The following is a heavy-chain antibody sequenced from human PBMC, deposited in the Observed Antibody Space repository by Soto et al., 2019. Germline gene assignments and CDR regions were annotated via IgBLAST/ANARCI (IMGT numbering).Heavy chain of an antibody. V-gene: IGHV4-39*07. CDR3: ARAPDGAARHFDY. D-gene: IGHD6-6*01. J-gene: IGHJ4*02. CDR2: IYHSGST. Sequence: SETLSLTCTVSGGSISSSSYYWGWIRQPPGKGLEWIGEIYHSGSTNYNPSLKSRVTISVDKSKNQFSLKLSSVTAADTAVYYCARAPDGAARHFDYWGQGTLVTVSS. CDR1: GGSISSSSYY.